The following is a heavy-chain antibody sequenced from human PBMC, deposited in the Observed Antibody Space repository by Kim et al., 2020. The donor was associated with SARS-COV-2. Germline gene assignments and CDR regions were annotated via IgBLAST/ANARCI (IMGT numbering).Heavy chain of an antibody. Sequence: ASVKVSCRASGAILSDYAIHWVRQAPGQGLEWMAWINTGDGDTKSSQKFQGRVTITRDTVANSVYMELSSLRSEDTAVYYCAIGSMATYLHWGQGTLVTVS. V-gene: IGHV1-3*04. CDR1: GAILSDYA. J-gene: IGHJ4*02. D-gene: IGHD2-21*01. CDR2: INTGDGDT. CDR3: AIGSMATYLH.